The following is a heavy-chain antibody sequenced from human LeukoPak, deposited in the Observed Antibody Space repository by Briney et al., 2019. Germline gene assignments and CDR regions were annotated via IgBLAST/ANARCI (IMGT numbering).Heavy chain of an antibody. CDR1: GFTFSSYG. V-gene: IGHV3-30*02. J-gene: IGHJ3*02. D-gene: IGHD2-21*01. Sequence: SGGSLRLSCAASGFTFSSYGMHWVRQAPGKGLEWVAFIRYDGSNKYYADSVKGRSTISRDNSKNTLYLQMNSLRAEDTAVYYCAKGESFAFATWGQGTMVTVSS. CDR2: IRYDGSNK. CDR3: AKGESFAFAT.